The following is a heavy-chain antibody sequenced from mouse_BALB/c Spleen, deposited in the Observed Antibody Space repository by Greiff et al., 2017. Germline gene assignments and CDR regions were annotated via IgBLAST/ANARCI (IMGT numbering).Heavy chain of an antibody. CDR1: GYSITSDYA. Sequence: EVKVEESGPGLVKPSQSLSLTCTVTGYSITSDYAWNWIRQFPGNKLEWMGYISYSGSTSYNPSLKSRISITRDTSKNQFFLQLNSVTTEDTATYYCASYGSTYSFAYWGQGTLVTVSA. CDR3: ASYGSTYSFAY. D-gene: IGHD1-1*01. CDR2: ISYSGST. J-gene: IGHJ3*01. V-gene: IGHV3-2*02.